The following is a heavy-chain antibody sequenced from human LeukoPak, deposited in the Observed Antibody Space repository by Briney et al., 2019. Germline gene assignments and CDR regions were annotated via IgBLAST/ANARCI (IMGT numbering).Heavy chain of an antibody. J-gene: IGHJ4*02. V-gene: IGHV3-30*03. Sequence: GGSLRLSCSVSGVTFRNYGMHWVRQAPGKGLEWVALISSDGIDKLYGASVKGRFTISRDDSKSTLYLQMNSLTAEDTAVYYCTTKVMRGNLGDDYDDWGQGTLVTVSS. D-gene: IGHD5-12*01. CDR3: TTKVMRGNLGDDYDD. CDR1: GVTFRNYG. CDR2: ISSDGIDK.